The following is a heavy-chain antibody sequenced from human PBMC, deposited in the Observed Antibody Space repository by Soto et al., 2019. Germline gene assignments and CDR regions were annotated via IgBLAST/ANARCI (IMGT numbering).Heavy chain of an antibody. CDR1: DGSISSYY. CDR3: ARHRLALLAAAGPWSAFDI. J-gene: IGHJ3*02. D-gene: IGHD6-25*01. Sequence: SETLSLTCTVSDGSISSYYWGWIRQPPGKGLEWIGYIFYTGSTNYNPSLKSRVTISVDTSKNQFSLKLSSVTAADTAVYYCARHRLALLAAAGPWSAFDIWGQGTMVTVSS. V-gene: IGHV4-59*08. CDR2: IFYTGST.